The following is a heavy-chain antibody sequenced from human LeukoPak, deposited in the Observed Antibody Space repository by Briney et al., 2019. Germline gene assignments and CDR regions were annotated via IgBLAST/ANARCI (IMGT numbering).Heavy chain of an antibody. Sequence: GGSLRLSCAASGFTFSSYRMNWVRQAPGKGLEWVSSISSSNTYIYYADSVKGRFTISRDNAKNSLSLQMNSLRAEDTAVYYCARGAEYSGAWCQDYWGQGTLVTVSS. CDR1: GFTFSSYR. D-gene: IGHD6-19*01. V-gene: IGHV3-21*01. J-gene: IGHJ4*02. CDR3: ARGAEYSGAWCQDY. CDR2: ISSSNTYI.